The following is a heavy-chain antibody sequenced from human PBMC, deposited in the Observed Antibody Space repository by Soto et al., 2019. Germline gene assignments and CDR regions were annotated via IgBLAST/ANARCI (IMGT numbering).Heavy chain of an antibody. CDR3: ARVAGSYYPDFDY. CDR1: GGTFSSYA. J-gene: IGHJ4*02. D-gene: IGHD1-26*01. Sequence: QVQLVQSGAEVKKPGSSVKVSCKASGGTFSSYATSWVRQAPGQGLEWMGGINPNSGGTNYAQKFQGRVTMTRDTSISTAYMELSRLRSDDTAVYYCARVAGSYYPDFDYWGQGTLVTVSS. CDR2: INPNSGGT. V-gene: IGHV1-2*02.